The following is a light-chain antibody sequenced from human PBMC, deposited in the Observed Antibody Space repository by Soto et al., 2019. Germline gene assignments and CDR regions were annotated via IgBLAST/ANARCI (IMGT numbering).Light chain of an antibody. J-gene: IGLJ1*01. CDR1: SSDIGYYNS. Sequence: QSVLTQPASVSGSPGQSITISCTGTSSDIGYYNSVSWYQQHPGKAPKLIIYEVSHRPSGVSNRFSGSKSGNTASLTISGLQADDEADYYCNSFTTSTTPYVFGTGTKVTVL. V-gene: IGLV2-14*03. CDR2: EVS. CDR3: NSFTTSTTPYV.